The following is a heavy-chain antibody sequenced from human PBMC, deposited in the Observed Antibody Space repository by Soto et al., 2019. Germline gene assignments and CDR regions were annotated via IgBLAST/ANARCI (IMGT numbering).Heavy chain of an antibody. D-gene: IGHD2-2*02. CDR3: TIDTSFQTDIVVVPAAIVDYYYYGMDV. Sequence: GGSLRLSCTVSGFTFGDYAMSWFRQAPGKGLEWVGFIRSKAYGGTTEYAASVKGRFTISRDDAKSIAYLPMKSLKSEDTAVYYCTIDTSFQTDIVVVPAAIVDYYYYGMDVSGPGTTVTVSS. J-gene: IGHJ6*02. CDR2: IRSKAYGGTT. V-gene: IGHV3-49*03. CDR1: GFTFGDYA.